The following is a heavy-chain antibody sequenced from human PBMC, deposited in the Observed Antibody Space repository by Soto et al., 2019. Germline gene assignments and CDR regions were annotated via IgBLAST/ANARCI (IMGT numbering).Heavy chain of an antibody. D-gene: IGHD5-18*01. CDR1: GYSFTSYG. Sequence: ASVKVSCKASGYSFTSYGISWVRQAPGQGLEWLGWISTYNGNTHYAQKLQGRVTMTTDTSTSTAYMELRGLRSDDTAIYYCARDEVGTAMEHYYGMDVWGQGTTVT. CDR2: ISTYNGNT. CDR3: ARDEVGTAMEHYYGMDV. J-gene: IGHJ6*02. V-gene: IGHV1-18*04.